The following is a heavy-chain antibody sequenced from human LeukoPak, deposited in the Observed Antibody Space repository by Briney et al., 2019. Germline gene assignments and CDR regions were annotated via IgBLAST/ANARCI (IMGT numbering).Heavy chain of an antibody. D-gene: IGHD3-10*01. CDR3: AIHMVRGVIGYYYGMDV. CDR1: GFTFSSYD. V-gene: IGHV3-21*01. Sequence: TGGSLRLSCAASGFTFSSYDMNWVRQAPGKGLEWVSSISSSSSYIYYADSVKGRFTISRDNAKNSLYLQMNSLRAEDTAVYYCAIHMVRGVIGYYYGMDVWGQGTTVTVSS. CDR2: ISSSSSYI. J-gene: IGHJ6*02.